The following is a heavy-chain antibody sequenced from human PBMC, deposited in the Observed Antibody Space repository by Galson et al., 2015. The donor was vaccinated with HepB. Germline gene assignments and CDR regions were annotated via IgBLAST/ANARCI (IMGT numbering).Heavy chain of an antibody. Sequence: SLRLSCAASGFTFSSYAMSWVRQAPGKGLEWVSAISGSGGSTYYADSVKGRFTISRDNSKNTLYLQMNSLRAEDTAVYYCAGDVDTAMVTYAYWGQGTLVTVSS. CDR1: GFTFSSYA. CDR2: ISGSGGST. J-gene: IGHJ4*02. D-gene: IGHD5-18*01. V-gene: IGHV3-23*01. CDR3: AGDVDTAMVTYAY.